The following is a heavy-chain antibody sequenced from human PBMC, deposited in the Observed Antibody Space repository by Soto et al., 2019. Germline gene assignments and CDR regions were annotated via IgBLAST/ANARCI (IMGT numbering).Heavy chain of an antibody. V-gene: IGHV4-30-4*01. J-gene: IGHJ4*02. CDR2: IYYSGST. D-gene: IGHD5-18*01. CDR1: GGSISSGDYY. Sequence: QVQLQESGPGLVKPSQTLSLTCTVSGGSISSGDYYWSWIRQPPGKGLEWIGYIYYSGSTYYNPSLKSRVTISVDTSKNPFSLKLSSVTAADTAVYYCARANSYGPTASDYWGQGTLVTVSS. CDR3: ARANSYGPTASDY.